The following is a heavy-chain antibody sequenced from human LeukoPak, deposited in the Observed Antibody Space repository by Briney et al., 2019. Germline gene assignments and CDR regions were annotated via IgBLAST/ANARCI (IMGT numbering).Heavy chain of an antibody. V-gene: IGHV3-74*01. CDR3: ARRWEYSSSWYSRYYYGMDV. CDR2: INSDGSST. J-gene: IGHJ6*02. CDR1: GFTFSSYW. Sequence: GGSLRLSCAASGFTFSSYWMHWVRQAPGKGLVWVSCINSDGSSTSYADSVKGRFTISRDNAKNTLYLQMNSLRAEDTAVYYCARRWEYSSSWYSRYYYGMDVWGQGTTVTVSS. D-gene: IGHD6-13*01.